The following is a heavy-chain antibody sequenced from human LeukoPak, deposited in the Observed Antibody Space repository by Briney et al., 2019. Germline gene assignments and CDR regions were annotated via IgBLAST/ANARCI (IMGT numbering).Heavy chain of an antibody. V-gene: IGHV3-48*04. CDR3: AREYVESSGYEIDYFDY. Sequence: PGGSLRLSCAASEFTFSHYSMNWVRQAPGRGLEWVSYITDSSSTIYYADSVRGRFTISRDNARNSLFLQLNSLRAEDTAVYYCAREYVESSGYEIDYFDYWGLGTLVTVSS. D-gene: IGHD3-22*01. J-gene: IGHJ4*02. CDR1: EFTFSHYS. CDR2: ITDSSSTI.